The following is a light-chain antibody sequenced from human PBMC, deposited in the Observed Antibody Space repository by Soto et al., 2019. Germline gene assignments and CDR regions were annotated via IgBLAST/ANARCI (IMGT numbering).Light chain of an antibody. J-gene: IGLJ1*01. CDR2: DVN. Sequence: QSVLTQPASVSGSPGQSITISCTGASTDVDGYDYVSWYQQHPGQAPKLMIYDVNNRPSGVSYRFSGSKSGDTASLTISGLQAEDDADYYCSSYTCSATFYVFGTGTKVTVL. V-gene: IGLV2-14*03. CDR3: SSYTCSATFYV. CDR1: STDVDGYDY.